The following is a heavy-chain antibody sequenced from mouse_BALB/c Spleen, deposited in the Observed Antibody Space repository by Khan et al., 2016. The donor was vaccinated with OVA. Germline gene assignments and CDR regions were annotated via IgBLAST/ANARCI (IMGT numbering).Heavy chain of an antibody. CDR1: GYTFVNYW. CDR2: INPSIAYT. V-gene: IGHV1-7*01. CDR3: ARRGLRWDFAY. Sequence: QVQLKQSGPELAKPGASVKMSCKASGYTFVNYWILWVRQRPGQGLEWIGYINPSIAYTENNENFKDKATLTADKSSSTAYMQLNSLASEDSAVYYCARRGLRWDFAYWGQGTTLTVSS. D-gene: IGHD1-1*01. J-gene: IGHJ2*01.